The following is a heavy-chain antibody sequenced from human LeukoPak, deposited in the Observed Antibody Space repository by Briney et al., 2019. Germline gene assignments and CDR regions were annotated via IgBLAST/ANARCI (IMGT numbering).Heavy chain of an antibody. Sequence: PGGSLRPSCAASGFTLSNAWMSWVRQAPGKGLQWVGRIKSKTDGGTTDYAAPVKGGFTISRHDSKNTLYLQMNSLKTEDTGVYYCTTEGSRVVPAAAFDYWGQRTLVIVSS. CDR1: GFTLSNAW. J-gene: IGHJ4*02. D-gene: IGHD2-2*01. V-gene: IGHV3-15*01. CDR2: IKSKTDGGTT. CDR3: TTEGSRVVPAAAFDY.